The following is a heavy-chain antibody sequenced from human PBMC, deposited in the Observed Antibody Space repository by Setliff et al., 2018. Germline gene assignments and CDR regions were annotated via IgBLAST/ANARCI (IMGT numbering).Heavy chain of an antibody. CDR1: GGSLRNNF. CDR3: AKVPITKVYFYMDV. J-gene: IGHJ6*03. V-gene: IGHV4-39*01. D-gene: IGHD3-10*01. CDR2: LYYSGDT. Sequence: PSETLSLTCTVSGGSLRNNFWGWIRQSPGKGLEWIGSLYYSGDTYYNPSLKSRVTMSVDMSKNQFSLKLSSVTAADTAVYYCAKVPITKVYFYMDVWGKGTTVTVSS.